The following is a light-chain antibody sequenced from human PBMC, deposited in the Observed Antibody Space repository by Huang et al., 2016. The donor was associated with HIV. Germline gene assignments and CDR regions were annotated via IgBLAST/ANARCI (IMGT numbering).Light chain of an antibody. CDR1: QIVGSY. V-gene: IGKV3-11*01. Sequence: EIVLTQSPATLYLSPGERATLSCRARQIVGSYVAWYQQQPGQAPRLLFYDASTRAPGIPARCSGSGSGTDFTLTISVLELEDFAVYYCQQRSNWSLTVGGGTMVEIK. J-gene: IGKJ4*01. CDR3: QQRSNWSLT. CDR2: DAS.